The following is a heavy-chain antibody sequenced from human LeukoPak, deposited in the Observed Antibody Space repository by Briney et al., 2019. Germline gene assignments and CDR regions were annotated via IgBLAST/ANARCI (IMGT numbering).Heavy chain of an antibody. J-gene: IGHJ3*02. CDR1: GGSISSYY. Sequence: SETLSLTCTVSGGSISSYYWSWIRQPPGKGLEWIGYIYYSGSTNYNPSLKSRVTISVDTSKNQFSLKLSSVTAADTAVYYCARIQGGYYYDSSGYFTSADAFDIWGQGTMVTVSS. CDR3: ARIQGGYYYDSSGYFTSADAFDI. V-gene: IGHV4-59*01. D-gene: IGHD3-22*01. CDR2: IYYSGST.